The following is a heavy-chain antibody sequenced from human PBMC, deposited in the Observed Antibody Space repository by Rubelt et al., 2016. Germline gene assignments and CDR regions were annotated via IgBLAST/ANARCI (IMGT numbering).Heavy chain of an antibody. CDR1: GFTFSNYA. V-gene: IGHV3-23*01. D-gene: IGHD6-13*01. Sequence: EVQLLESGGGLVQPGGSLRLSCAASGFTFSNYAMSWVRQAPGKGLEWVSSISGSGGGTCYADSVKGRFTISSDNSKNTLYLQMNSLGAEDTALYYCAKDLMLAAAPPSDYWGQGTLVTVSS. CDR3: AKDLMLAAAPPSDY. J-gene: IGHJ4*02. CDR2: ISGSGGGT.